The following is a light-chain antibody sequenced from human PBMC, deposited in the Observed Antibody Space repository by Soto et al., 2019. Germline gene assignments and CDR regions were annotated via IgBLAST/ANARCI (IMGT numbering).Light chain of an antibody. Sequence: QSVLTQPPSASGSPGQSVTFSCIGTSSDVGAYNYVSWYQQHPGNAPKLMIYEVSKRPSGVSDRFSGSKSANTASLTVSGLQAEDEADYYCSSFAGSSNVIFGGGTKLTVL. J-gene: IGLJ2*01. CDR2: EVS. V-gene: IGLV2-8*01. CDR1: SSDVGAYNY. CDR3: SSFAGSSNVI.